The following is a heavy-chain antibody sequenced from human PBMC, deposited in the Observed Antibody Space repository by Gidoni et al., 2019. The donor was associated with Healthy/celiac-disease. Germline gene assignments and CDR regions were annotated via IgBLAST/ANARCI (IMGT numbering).Heavy chain of an antibody. J-gene: IGHJ6*02. CDR1: GFTFSSYA. CDR2: ISGSGGST. V-gene: IGHV3-23*04. Sequence: EVQLVESGGGVVQPGGSLRLSCAASGFTFSSYAMSWVRQAPGKGLVWVSAISGSGGSTYYADSVKGRFTISRDNSKNTLYLQMNSLRAEDTAVYYCAKGQWELPYKYYYYGMDVWGQGTTVTVSS. CDR3: AKGQWELPYKYYYYGMDV. D-gene: IGHD1-26*01.